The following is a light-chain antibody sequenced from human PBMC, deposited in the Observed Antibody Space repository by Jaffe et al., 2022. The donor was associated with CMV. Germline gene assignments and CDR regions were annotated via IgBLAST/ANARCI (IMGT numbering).Light chain of an antibody. CDR1: QSVSSY. CDR2: DAS. V-gene: IGKV3-11*01. Sequence: EIVLTQSPATLSLSPGERATLSCRASQSVSSYLAWYQQKPGQAPRLLIYDASTRATGIPARFSGSGSGTDFTLTISSLEPEDFAVYYCQQPSNWPPYTFGQGTKLEIK. J-gene: IGKJ2*01. CDR3: QQPSNWPPYT.